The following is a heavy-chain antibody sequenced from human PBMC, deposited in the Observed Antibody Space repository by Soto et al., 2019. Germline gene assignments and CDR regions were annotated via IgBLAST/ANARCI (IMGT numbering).Heavy chain of an antibody. D-gene: IGHD3-22*01. Sequence: SETLSLTCTVSGGSISSGDYYWSWIRQPPGKGLEWIGYIYYSGSTYYNPSLKSRVTISVDTSKNQFSLKLSSVTAADTAVYYCARDSDYYDSSGYYRFDYWGQGTLVTVSS. CDR1: GGSISSGDYY. CDR3: ARDSDYYDSSGYYRFDY. CDR2: IYYSGST. J-gene: IGHJ4*02. V-gene: IGHV4-30-4*01.